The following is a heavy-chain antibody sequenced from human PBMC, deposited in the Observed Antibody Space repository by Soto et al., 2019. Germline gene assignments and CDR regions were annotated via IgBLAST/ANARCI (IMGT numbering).Heavy chain of an antibody. D-gene: IGHD5-12*01. CDR3: AAGLFFFFFFRGYEGIGDYF. CDR1: GFGYNSSA. Sequence: GTSVKVTSEASGFGYNSSAVWWARQDKEKSLEWIGWIVVGSGNTNYAQKFQERVTITRDMSTSTAYMELSSLRSEDKAVYSCAAGLFFFFFFRGYEGIGDYF. CDR2: IVVGSGNT. J-gene: IGHJ1*01. V-gene: IGHV1-58*01.